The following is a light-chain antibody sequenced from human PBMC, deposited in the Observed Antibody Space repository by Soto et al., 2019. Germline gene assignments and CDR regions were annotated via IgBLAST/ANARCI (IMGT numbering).Light chain of an antibody. V-gene: IGKV3-20*01. CDR1: QSVSSSY. Sequence: ELVLTQSPGTLSLSPGERATLSCRASQSVSSSYLAWYQQRPGRAPRLLIYGASSRATGIPDRFSGSGSGTDFTLTISRLEPEDFALYYCQQYGSSPLTFGGGTKGEI. CDR2: GAS. J-gene: IGKJ4*01. CDR3: QQYGSSPLT.